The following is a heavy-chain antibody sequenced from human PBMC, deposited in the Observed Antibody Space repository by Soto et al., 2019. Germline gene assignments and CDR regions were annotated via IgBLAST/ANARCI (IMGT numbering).Heavy chain of an antibody. CDR1: GGSISSSSYY. V-gene: IGHV4-39*07. Sequence: PSETLSLTCTVSGGSISSSSYYWGWIRQPPGKGLEWIGSIYYSGSTYYNPSLKSRVTISVDTSKNQFSMNLSSVTAADTDVYFCARDREGSDVWGQGTTVTV. CDR2: IYYSGST. CDR3: ARDREGSDV. J-gene: IGHJ6*02. D-gene: IGHD1-26*01.